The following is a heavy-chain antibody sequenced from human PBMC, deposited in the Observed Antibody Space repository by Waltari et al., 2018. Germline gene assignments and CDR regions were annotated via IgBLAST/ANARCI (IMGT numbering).Heavy chain of an antibody. J-gene: IGHJ6*02. Sequence: ELQLVQSGGGFVQPGGSLSLSCVASGFTLSSYEVNWIRQPPGKGLEWVQYVDSSGTKIYYADSVKGGFTISGDNARNSVSLLVNSLTAEDTAVYFCARENYYASCFDIWGQGTTVTVSS. D-gene: IGHD3-10*01. CDR3: ARENYYASCFDI. CDR1: GFTLSSYE. V-gene: IGHV3-48*03. CDR2: VDSSGTKI.